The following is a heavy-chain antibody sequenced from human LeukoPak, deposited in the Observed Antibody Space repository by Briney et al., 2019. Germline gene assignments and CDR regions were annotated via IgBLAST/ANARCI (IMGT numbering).Heavy chain of an antibody. V-gene: IGHV3-11*05. CDR3: ARGHYGMDV. CDR2: ISPSSSYT. J-gene: IGHJ6*02. Sequence: GGSLRLSCAASGFTFSDFYMTWIRQAPGKGLEWVSYISPSSSYTNYADSVKGRFTISRDNAKNSLSMQMNSLRVEDTAVYYCARGHYGMDVWGQGTTVTVSS. CDR1: GFTFSDFY.